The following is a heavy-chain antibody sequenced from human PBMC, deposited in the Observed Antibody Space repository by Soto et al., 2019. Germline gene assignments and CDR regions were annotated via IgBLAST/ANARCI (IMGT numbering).Heavy chain of an antibody. CDR3: TSSALIDYYYYYGMDV. D-gene: IGHD3-22*01. CDR2: IRSKANSYAT. V-gene: IGHV3-73*02. J-gene: IGHJ6*02. CDR1: GFTFSGSA. Sequence: EVQLVESGGGLVQPGGSLKLSCAASGFTFSGSAMHWVRQASGKGLEWVGRIRSKANSYATAYDASVKGRVTISRDDSKNTAYLQMNSLKTEDTAVYYCTSSALIDYYYYYGMDVWGQGTTVTVSS.